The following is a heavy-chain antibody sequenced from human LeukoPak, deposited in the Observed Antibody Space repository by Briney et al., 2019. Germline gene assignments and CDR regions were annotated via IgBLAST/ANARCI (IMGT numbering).Heavy chain of an antibody. D-gene: IGHD3-10*01. CDR3: ARLATTMVRGVINAIDY. CDR1: GGSFSGYY. CDR2: IYYSGST. Sequence: SETLSLTCAVYGGSFSGYYWSWIRQPPGKGLEWIGSIYYSGSTYYNPSLRSRVTISVDTSKNQFSLKLSSVTAADTAVYYCARLATTMVRGVINAIDYWGQGTLVTVSS. J-gene: IGHJ4*02. V-gene: IGHV4-34*01.